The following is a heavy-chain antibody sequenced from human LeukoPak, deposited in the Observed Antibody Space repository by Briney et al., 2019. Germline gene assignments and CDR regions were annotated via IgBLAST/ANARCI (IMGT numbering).Heavy chain of an antibody. Sequence: SETLSLTCSVSGGSITNYYWSWIRQPPGRGLEWIGYIYYSGSTHYNPSLKSRVTISVDTSRNQFSLNLTSMTAADTAVYYCVRKFLDAFDIWGQGTMVTVSS. CDR2: IYYSGST. D-gene: IGHD2-21*01. J-gene: IGHJ3*02. CDR3: VRKFLDAFDI. CDR1: GGSITNYY. V-gene: IGHV4-59*12.